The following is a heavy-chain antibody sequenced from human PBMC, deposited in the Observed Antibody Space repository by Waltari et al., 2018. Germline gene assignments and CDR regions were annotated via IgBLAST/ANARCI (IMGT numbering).Heavy chain of an antibody. Sequence: EVQLVESGGGLVQPGGSLRLSCAASGFTFSRYWMSWVRQAPGKGLEWVANIKQDGSEKYYVDSVKGRFTISRDNAKNSLYLQMNSLRAEDTAVYYCARDYGDYAFDYWGQGTLVTVSS. D-gene: IGHD4-17*01. CDR3: ARDYGDYAFDY. CDR2: IKQDGSEK. CDR1: GFTFSRYW. J-gene: IGHJ4*02. V-gene: IGHV3-7*04.